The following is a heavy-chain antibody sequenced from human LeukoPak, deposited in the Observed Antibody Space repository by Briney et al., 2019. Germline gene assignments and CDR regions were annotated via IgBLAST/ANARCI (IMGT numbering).Heavy chain of an antibody. D-gene: IGHD6-6*01. V-gene: IGHV6-1*01. CDR1: GDSVSSNSAA. CDR2: TYYRSKWYN. CDR3: ARGYSSSSVGYFQH. Sequence: SQILSLTCAISGDSVSSNSAAWNWIRQSPSRGLEWLGRTYYRSKWYNDYAVSVKSRITINPDTSMNQFSLQLNSVTPEDTAVYYCARGYSSSSVGYFQHWGQGTLVTVSS. J-gene: IGHJ1*01.